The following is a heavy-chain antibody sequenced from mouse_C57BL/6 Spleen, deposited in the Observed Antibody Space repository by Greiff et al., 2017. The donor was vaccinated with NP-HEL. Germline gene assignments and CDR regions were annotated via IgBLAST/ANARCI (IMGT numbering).Heavy chain of an antibody. V-gene: IGHV1-54*01. CDR2: INPGSGGT. CDR3: ARADGYSDY. D-gene: IGHD2-3*01. Sequence: VQRVESGAELVRPGTSVKVSCKASGYAFTNYLIEWVKQRPGQGLEWIGVINPGSGGTNYNEKFKGKATLTADKSSSTAYMQLSSLTSEDSAVYFCARADGYSDYWGQGTTLTVSS. CDR1: GYAFTNYL. J-gene: IGHJ2*01.